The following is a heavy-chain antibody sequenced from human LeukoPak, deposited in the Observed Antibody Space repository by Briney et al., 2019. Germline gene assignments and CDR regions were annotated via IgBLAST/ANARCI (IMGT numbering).Heavy chain of an antibody. CDR3: AKGDTAAASDGMDV. V-gene: IGHV3-43*01. D-gene: IGHD6-13*01. Sequence: GGSLRLSCAASGFTFDDCTMHWVRQAPGKGLEWVSLISWDGGSTYYADSVKGRFTISRDNSKNSLYLQMNSLRTEDTALYYCAKGDTAAASDGMDVWGQGTTVTVSS. CDR2: ISWDGGST. CDR1: GFTFDDCT. J-gene: IGHJ6*02.